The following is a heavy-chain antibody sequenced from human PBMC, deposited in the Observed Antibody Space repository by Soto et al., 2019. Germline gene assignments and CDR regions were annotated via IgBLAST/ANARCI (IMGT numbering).Heavy chain of an antibody. J-gene: IGHJ4*02. CDR3: ARAEYSSSWTAEFDY. CDR1: GFTVSNNY. D-gene: IGHD6-13*01. V-gene: IGHV3-53*01. Sequence: PGGSLRLSCAASGFTVSNNYMSWVRQAPGKGLEWVSVLYRDGSTYYADSVKGRFTVSRDKSKNSLFLQMNSLRVEDTAMYYCARAEYSSSWTAEFDYWGQGTLVTVSS. CDR2: LYRDGST.